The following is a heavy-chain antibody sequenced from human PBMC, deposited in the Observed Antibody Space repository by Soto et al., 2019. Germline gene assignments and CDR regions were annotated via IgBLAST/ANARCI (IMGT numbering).Heavy chain of an antibody. Sequence: EVQLVESGGGLVQPGGSLKLSCAASGFTFSDSAMHWVRQASGKVLEWVGRIRSTGNSYATAYAASVKGRFTISRDDSKNTAYLQMNSLKTEDTAVYYCTTVIVGATGYWGQRTLVTVSS. CDR3: TTVIVGATGY. CDR1: GFTFSDSA. J-gene: IGHJ4*02. CDR2: IRSTGNSYAT. V-gene: IGHV3-73*02. D-gene: IGHD1-26*01.